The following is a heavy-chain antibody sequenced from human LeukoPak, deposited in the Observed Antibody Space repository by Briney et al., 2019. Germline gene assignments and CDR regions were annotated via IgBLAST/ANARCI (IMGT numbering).Heavy chain of an antibody. D-gene: IGHD5/OR15-5a*01. CDR1: GGSISSGDYY. Sequence: SQTLSLTCTISGGSISSGDYYWSWIRQPPGKGLEWIGYIYYSGSTYYNPSLKSRVTISVDTSKNQFSLKLSSVTAADTAVYYCARSGVYEDYYYGMDVWGQGTTVTVSS. CDR2: IYYSGST. J-gene: IGHJ6*02. V-gene: IGHV4-30-4*01. CDR3: ARSGVYEDYYYGMDV.